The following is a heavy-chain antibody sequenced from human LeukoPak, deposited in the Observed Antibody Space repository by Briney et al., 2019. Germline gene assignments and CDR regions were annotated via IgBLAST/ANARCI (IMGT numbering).Heavy chain of an antibody. CDR2: ISAYNGNT. Sequence: ASVKVSCKVSGYTLTELSMHWVRQAPGQGLEWMGWISAYNGNTNYAQKLQGRVTMTTDTSTSTAYMELRSLRSDDTAVYYCARSDYGDYSNWFDPWGQGTLVTVSS. CDR1: GYTLTELS. D-gene: IGHD4-17*01. CDR3: ARSDYGDYSNWFDP. V-gene: IGHV1-18*01. J-gene: IGHJ5*02.